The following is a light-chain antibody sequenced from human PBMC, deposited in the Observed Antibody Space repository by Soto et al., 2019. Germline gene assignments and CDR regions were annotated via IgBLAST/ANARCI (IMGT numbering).Light chain of an antibody. J-gene: IGKJ1*01. Sequence: DIVMTQSPDSLAVSLGERATINCKSSQSVLYSSNNKNYLAWYQQKPGQPPKLLISWASTRKTGVPDRFSGSGSGADFTLTISSLQAEDVAVSYCQQYHTTPQTFGQGTKVEIK. CDR1: QSVLYSSNNKNY. V-gene: IGKV4-1*01. CDR2: WAS. CDR3: QQYHTTPQT.